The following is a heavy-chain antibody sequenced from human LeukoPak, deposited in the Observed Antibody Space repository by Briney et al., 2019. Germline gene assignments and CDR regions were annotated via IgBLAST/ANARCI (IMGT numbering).Heavy chain of an antibody. D-gene: IGHD5-24*01. CDR3: ARIPRDGYNYY. CDR1: GGAFSSYA. V-gene: IGHV1-69*04. CDR2: IIPILGIA. Sequence: SVKVSCKASGGAFSSYAISWVRQAPGQGLEWMGRIIPILGIANYAQKFQGRVTITADKSTSTAYMELSSLRSEDTAVYYCARIPRDGYNYYWGQGTLVTVSS. J-gene: IGHJ4*02.